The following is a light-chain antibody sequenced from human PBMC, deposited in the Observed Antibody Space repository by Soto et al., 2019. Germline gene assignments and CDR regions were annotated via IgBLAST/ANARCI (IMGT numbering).Light chain of an antibody. CDR3: QYRSNWPPYT. Sequence: EIVLTQSPGTLSLSPGERATLSCRASQSVSTYLAWYQQKPGQAPRLLIYDASNRATGIPARFSGSGSGTDFTLTISSLEPEDFAVYYCQYRSNWPPYTFGQGPRWIS. CDR2: DAS. CDR1: QSVSTY. V-gene: IGKV3-11*01. J-gene: IGKJ2*01.